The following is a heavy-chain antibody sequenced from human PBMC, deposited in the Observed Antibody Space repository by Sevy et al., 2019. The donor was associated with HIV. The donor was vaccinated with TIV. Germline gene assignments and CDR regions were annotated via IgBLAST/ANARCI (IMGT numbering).Heavy chain of an antibody. CDR2: IFKSGAT. Sequence: SETLSLTCAVSGGSINSGGYSWSGIRQPPGKGLEWIGYIFKSGATYYIPSLQSRVSISVDMSRNQFYLNLRSVTAADTAVYYCARGRVGDSSSWYGAFDVWGQGTMVTVSS. V-gene: IGHV4-30-2*01. J-gene: IGHJ3*01. CDR3: ARGRVGDSSSWYGAFDV. D-gene: IGHD6-13*01. CDR1: GGSINSGGYS.